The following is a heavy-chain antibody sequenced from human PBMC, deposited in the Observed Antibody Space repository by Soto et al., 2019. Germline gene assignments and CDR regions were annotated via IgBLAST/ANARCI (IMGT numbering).Heavy chain of an antibody. CDR1: GGSISSSNW. CDR3: ARWGSISGSYYSMDYYFDY. Sequence: PSETLSLTCAVSGGSISSSNWWSWVRQPPGKGLEWIGYIYYSGSTNYNPSLKSRVTISVDTSKNQFSLKLSSVTAADTAVYYCARWGSISGSYYSMDYYFDYWGQGTLDTVSS. J-gene: IGHJ4*02. CDR2: IYYSGST. D-gene: IGHD3-10*01. V-gene: IGHV4-4*02.